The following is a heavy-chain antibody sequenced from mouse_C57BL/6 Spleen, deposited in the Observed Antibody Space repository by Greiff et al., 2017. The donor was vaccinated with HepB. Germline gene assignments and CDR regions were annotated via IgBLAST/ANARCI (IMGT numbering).Heavy chain of an antibody. CDR2: ISDGGSYT. CDR3: ARDGDLAWFAY. Sequence: EVQGVESGGGLVKPGGSLKLSCAASGFTFSSYAMSWVRQTPEKRLEWVATISDGGSYTYYPDNVKGRFTISRDNAKNNLYLQMSHLKSEDTAMYYCARDGDLAWFAYWGQGTLVTVSA. CDR1: GFTFSSYA. D-gene: IGHD3-3*01. J-gene: IGHJ3*01. V-gene: IGHV5-4*01.